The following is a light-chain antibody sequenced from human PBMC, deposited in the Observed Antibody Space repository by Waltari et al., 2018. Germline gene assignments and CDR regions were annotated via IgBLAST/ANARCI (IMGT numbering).Light chain of an antibody. V-gene: IGLV2-14*03. CDR2: DVN. J-gene: IGLJ2*01. CDR3: SSFTSSTTGI. Sequence: SALTQPDSVSGSPGQSITTSCSGISSDSGGYAHVSWYQQHPGKAPKVIIYDVNNRPSGVSNRFSGSKSGSSASLTISGLQAEDEADYYCSSFTSSTTGIFGGGTKVTVL. CDR1: SSDSGGYAH.